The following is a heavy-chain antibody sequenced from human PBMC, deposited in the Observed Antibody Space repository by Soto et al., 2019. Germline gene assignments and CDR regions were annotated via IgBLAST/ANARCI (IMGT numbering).Heavy chain of an antibody. D-gene: IGHD3-10*01. CDR1: GFTFTKAW. CDR3: TTDVAVLPPGPRESWYGSEISTV. CDR2: IRSKTNGGTA. Sequence: EVHLVESGGGLVKPGGSLRLSCAASGFTFTKAWMNWVRQAPGKGLEWVGRIRSKTNGGTADYAAPVNGRFSFSRDDAASMLYLQMESLKTEDTAVYYCTTDVAVLPPGPRESWYGSEISTVWGRGTRVTVSA. J-gene: IGHJ4*02. V-gene: IGHV3-15*07.